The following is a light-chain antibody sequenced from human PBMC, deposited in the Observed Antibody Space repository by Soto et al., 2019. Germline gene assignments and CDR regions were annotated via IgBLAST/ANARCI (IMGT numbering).Light chain of an antibody. V-gene: IGKV3-20*01. CDR2: GAS. Sequence: EIVLTQSPGTLSLSPGERATLSCRAGQSVSSNYLAWYQQEPGQAPRLLIYGASSRATGTPDRFSGSGSGTDFTLTISRLEPEDFAVYHCQQYITAPETFGQGTKV. J-gene: IGKJ1*01. CDR3: QQYITAPET. CDR1: QSVSSNY.